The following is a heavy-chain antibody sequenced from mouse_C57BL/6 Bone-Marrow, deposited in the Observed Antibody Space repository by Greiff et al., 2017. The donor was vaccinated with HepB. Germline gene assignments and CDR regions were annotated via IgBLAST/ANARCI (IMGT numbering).Heavy chain of an antibody. J-gene: IGHJ4*01. CDR2: IDPSDSYT. Sequence: QVQLQQPGAELVMPGASVKLSCKASGYTFTSYWMPWVKQRPGQGLEWIGEIDPSDSYTNYNQKFKGKSTLTVDKSSSTAYMQLSSLTSEDSAVYYCARSNYGYYYAMDYWGQGTSVTVSS. D-gene: IGHD2-5*01. V-gene: IGHV1-69*01. CDR3: ARSNYGYYYAMDY. CDR1: GYTFTSYW.